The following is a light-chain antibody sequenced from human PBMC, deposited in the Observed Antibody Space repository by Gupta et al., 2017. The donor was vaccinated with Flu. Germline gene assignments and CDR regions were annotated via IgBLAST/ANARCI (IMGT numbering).Light chain of an antibody. CDR3: QQFNRSPNT. V-gene: IGKV3-20*01. Sequence: DIVLTQSPGTLSLSPGERATLSCRASQSIHNSYLAWYQHKPGQAPRLLIYGTSNRATGIPDRFSGSGFATDFTLTISRLEPEDFAVYYCQQFNRSPNTFGQGTKLEIK. CDR2: GTS. CDR1: QSIHNSY. J-gene: IGKJ2*01.